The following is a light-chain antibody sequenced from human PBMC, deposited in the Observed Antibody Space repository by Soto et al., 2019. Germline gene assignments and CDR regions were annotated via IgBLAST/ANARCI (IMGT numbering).Light chain of an antibody. CDR3: SSYAGNNIFV. CDR1: SGYVGTYSL. J-gene: IGLJ1*01. V-gene: IGLV2-23*01. CDR2: EGH. Sequence: QSALAQPASVSGSPGQSITISCTGASGYVGTYSLVSWYQQHPGKAPKVVIYEGHKRPSGVPDRFSGSTSVNTASLTISGLQTDDEADYYCSSYAGNNIFVFGTGTKLTVL.